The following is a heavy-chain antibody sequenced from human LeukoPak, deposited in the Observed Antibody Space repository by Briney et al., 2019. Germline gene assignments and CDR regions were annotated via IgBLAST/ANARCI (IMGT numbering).Heavy chain of an antibody. V-gene: IGHV3-7*01. CDR3: KSGGAAPGSFDN. Sequence: GALRLSCAASGFTFSDYWMSWMRQAPGKGLEWVANIKYDGDEEYYVDSVKGRFTISRDNAKNSLCLQLNSLRVEDTAVYYCKSGGAAPGSFDNWGQGTLVTVSP. J-gene: IGHJ4*02. CDR1: GFTFSDYW. D-gene: IGHD6-13*01. CDR2: IKYDGDEE.